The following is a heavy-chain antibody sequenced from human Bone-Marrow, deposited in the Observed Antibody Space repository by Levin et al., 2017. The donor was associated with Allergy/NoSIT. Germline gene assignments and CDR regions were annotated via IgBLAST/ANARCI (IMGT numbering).Heavy chain of an antibody. CDR3: ARGREKYSGALKHFDF. V-gene: IGHV1-8*01. Sequence: GESLKISCKASGYTISNYDIDWVRLATGQGLEWMGWMNPNSGNTVYAQKFQGRLTMTRDTSTSTAYMELRSLKSDDTAVYYCARGREKYSGALKHFDFWGQGTLVTVSS. CDR2: MNPNSGNT. J-gene: IGHJ4*02. CDR1: GYTISNYD. D-gene: IGHD1-26*01.